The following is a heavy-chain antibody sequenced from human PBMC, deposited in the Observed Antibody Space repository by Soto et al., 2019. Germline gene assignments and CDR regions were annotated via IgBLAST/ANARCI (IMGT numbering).Heavy chain of an antibody. CDR1: GFTFSSYA. V-gene: IGHV3-23*01. CDR2: ISGSGGST. CDR3: AKADRYYYDSSAGY. Sequence: GGSLRLSCAASGFTFSSYAMSWVRQAPGKGLEWVSAISGSGGSTYYADSVKGRFTISRDNSKNTLYLQMNSLRAEDTAVYYCAKADRYYYDSSAGYWGRGTLVTVSS. D-gene: IGHD3-22*01. J-gene: IGHJ4*02.